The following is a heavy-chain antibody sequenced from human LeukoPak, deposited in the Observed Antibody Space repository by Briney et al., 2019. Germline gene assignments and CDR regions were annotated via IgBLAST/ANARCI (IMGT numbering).Heavy chain of an antibody. CDR3: AKMPHYYYYGMDV. J-gene: IGHJ6*02. Sequence: GGSLRLSCAASGFTFDDYAMHWVRQAPGKGLEWVLGISWNSGSIGYADSVKGRFTISRDNAKNSLYLQMNSLRAEDTALYYCAKMPHYYYYGMDVWGQGTTVTVSS. CDR1: GFTFDDYA. V-gene: IGHV3-9*01. D-gene: IGHD2-2*01. CDR2: ISWNSGSI.